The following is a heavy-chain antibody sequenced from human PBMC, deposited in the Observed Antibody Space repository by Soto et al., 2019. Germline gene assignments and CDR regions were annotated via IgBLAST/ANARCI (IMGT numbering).Heavy chain of an antibody. CDR3: ASSKYSSSWYNNYFDY. Sequence: ASVKVSCKASGYTFTSYAMHWVRQAPGQRLEWMGWINAGNGNTKYSQKFQGRVTITRDTSASTAYMELSSLRSEDTAVYYCASSKYSSSWYNNYFDYWGQGTLVTVSS. CDR1: GYTFTSYA. CDR2: INAGNGNT. D-gene: IGHD6-13*01. J-gene: IGHJ4*02. V-gene: IGHV1-3*01.